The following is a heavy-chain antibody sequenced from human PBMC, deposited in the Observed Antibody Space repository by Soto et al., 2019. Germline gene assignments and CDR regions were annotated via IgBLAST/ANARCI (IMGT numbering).Heavy chain of an antibody. CDR2: INHSGST. V-gene: IGHV4-34*01. J-gene: IGHJ5*02. D-gene: IGHD2-15*01. Sequence: KASETLSLTCAVYGGSFSGYYWSWIRQPPGKGLEWIGEINHSGSTNYNPSLKSRVTISVDTSKNQFSLKLSSVTAADTAVYYCARAVVVVAAPGGWFDPWGQGTLVTVSS. CDR1: GGSFSGYY. CDR3: ARAVVVVAAPGGWFDP.